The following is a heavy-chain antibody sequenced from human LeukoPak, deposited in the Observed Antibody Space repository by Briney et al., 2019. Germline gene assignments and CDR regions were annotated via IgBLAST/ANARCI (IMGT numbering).Heavy chain of an antibody. V-gene: IGHV3-30-3*01. D-gene: IGHD3-22*01. CDR3: AREDSSGYYYQYYFDY. Sequence: GGSLRLSCAASGFAFSSYAMHWVRQAPGKGLEWVAVISYDGSNKYYADSVKGRFTISRDNSKNTLYLQMNSLRAEDTAVYYRAREDSSGYYYQYYFDYWGQGTLVTVSS. CDR1: GFAFSSYA. CDR2: ISYDGSNK. J-gene: IGHJ4*02.